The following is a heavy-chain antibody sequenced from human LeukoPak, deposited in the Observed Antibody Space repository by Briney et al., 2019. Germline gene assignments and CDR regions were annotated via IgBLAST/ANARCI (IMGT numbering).Heavy chain of an antibody. CDR1: GFTFSTNA. CDR2: ISFDGSSD. D-gene: IGHD4/OR15-4a*01. V-gene: IGHV3-30-3*01. J-gene: IGHJ1*01. Sequence: GGSLRLSCAASGFTFSTNAMHWVRQAPGKGLEWMAVISFDGSSDIYADPVEGRFTISRDNSKNTLYLQMNSLRNDDTAVYYCARDGASDLFKGGAYFLGWGQGALVTVSS. CDR3: ARDGASDLFKGGAYFLG.